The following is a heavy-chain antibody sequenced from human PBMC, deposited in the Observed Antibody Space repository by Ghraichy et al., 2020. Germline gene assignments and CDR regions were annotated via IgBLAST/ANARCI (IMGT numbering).Heavy chain of an antibody. CDR3: AVNRGFRLTQYYFDY. CDR1: GFTFSSYS. Sequence: LSLTCAASGFTFSSYSMNWVRQAPGKGLEWVSYISSSSSTIYYADSVKGRFTISRDNAKNSLYLQMNSLRDEDTAVYYCAVNRGFRLTQYYFDYWGQGTLVTVSS. J-gene: IGHJ4*02. D-gene: IGHD3-10*01. V-gene: IGHV3-48*02. CDR2: ISSSSSTI.